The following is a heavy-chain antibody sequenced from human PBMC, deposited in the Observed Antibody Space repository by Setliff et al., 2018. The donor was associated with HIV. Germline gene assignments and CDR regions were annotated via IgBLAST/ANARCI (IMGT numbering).Heavy chain of an antibody. CDR1: GFILTSNY. D-gene: IGHD2-15*01. CDR2: INPGTGST. J-gene: IGHJ2*01. Sequence: ASVKVSCKASGFILTSNYMHWVRQAPGQGLEWMGLINPGTGSTKYAQKFQGRVTITADESTNTAYMDLSSLRSEDTAVYYCARGGSQIHWYFDLWGRGTLVTSPQ. CDR3: ARGGSQIHWYFDL. V-gene: IGHV1-46*01.